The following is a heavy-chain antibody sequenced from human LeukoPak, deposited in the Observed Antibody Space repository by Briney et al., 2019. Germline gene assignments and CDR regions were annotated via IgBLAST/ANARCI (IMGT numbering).Heavy chain of an antibody. V-gene: IGHV1-2*02. CDR1: GYTFTGYY. J-gene: IGHJ3*02. D-gene: IGHD4-17*01. CDR2: INPNSGGT. Sequence: ASVKVSCKASGYTFTGYYMHWVRQAPGQGLEWMGWINPNSGGTNYAQKFQGRVTMTRDTSISTAYMELSRLRSDDTAVYYCAREMTTVTTSALDIWGQGTMVTVSS. CDR3: AREMTTVTTSALDI.